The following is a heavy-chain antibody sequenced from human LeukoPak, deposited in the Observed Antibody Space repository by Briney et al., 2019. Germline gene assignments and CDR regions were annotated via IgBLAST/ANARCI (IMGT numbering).Heavy chain of an antibody. V-gene: IGHV4-4*09. J-gene: IGHJ4*02. Sequence: SETLSLTCTVSGGSISSYYWSWIRQPPGKGPEWIGYIYTSGSTNYNPSLKSRVTISVDTSKNQFSLKLSSVTAADTAVYYCATHSGSYGSDHWGQGTLVTVSS. CDR2: IYTSGST. CDR3: ATHSGSYGSDH. CDR1: GGSISSYY. D-gene: IGHD1-26*01.